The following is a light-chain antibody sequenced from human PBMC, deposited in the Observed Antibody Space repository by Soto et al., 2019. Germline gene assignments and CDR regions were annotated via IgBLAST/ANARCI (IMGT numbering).Light chain of an antibody. V-gene: IGKV4-1*01. Sequence: DIVMTQSPDSLAVSLGERATINCKSSQSVLYSPNNKNYLAWYQQKPGQPPKLLVYWASTRESGVPDRFSGSGSETDFTLTINSLQAEDLAVYYCHQYINAPQTFGQGTKVEIK. J-gene: IGKJ1*01. CDR1: QSVLYSPNNKNY. CDR3: HQYINAPQT. CDR2: WAS.